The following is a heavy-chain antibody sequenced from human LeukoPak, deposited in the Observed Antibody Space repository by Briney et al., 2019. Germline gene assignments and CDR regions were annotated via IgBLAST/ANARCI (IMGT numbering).Heavy chain of an antibody. D-gene: IGHD2-21*01. CDR2: IYYSGST. V-gene: IGHV4-39*07. J-gene: IGHJ6*03. CDR3: RCIDYYYYYYMDV. CDR1: GGSISSSSYY. Sequence: SETLSLTCTVSGGSISSSSYYWGWIRQPPGKGLEWIGSIYYSGSTYYNPSLKSRVTISVDTSKNQSSLKLSSVTAADTAVYYCRCIDYYYYYYMDVWGKGTTVTVSS.